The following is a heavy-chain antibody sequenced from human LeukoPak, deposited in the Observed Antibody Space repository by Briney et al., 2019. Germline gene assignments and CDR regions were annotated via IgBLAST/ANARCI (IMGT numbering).Heavy chain of an antibody. CDR1: GDSISSYL. D-gene: IGHD3-10*01. CDR2: IYNSGSP. CDR3: ARDHMNMYGSPGLDY. J-gene: IGHJ4*02. Sequence: SETLSLTCSISGDSISSYLWSWIRQPAGKGLEWIGRIYNSGSPNYNPSLKSRVTMSVETFQKQFSLTLRYVTAADTAVYYFARDHMNMYGSPGLDYWGQGTLVTVSS. V-gene: IGHV4-4*07.